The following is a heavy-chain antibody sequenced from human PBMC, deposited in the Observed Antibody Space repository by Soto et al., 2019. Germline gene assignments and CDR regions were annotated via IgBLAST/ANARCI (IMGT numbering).Heavy chain of an antibody. J-gene: IGHJ6*02. V-gene: IGHV3-23*01. CDR3: AKGRPAKSHYYYGLDV. Sequence: GGSLRLSCAASGFTFSNNAMNWVRQAPGKGLEWVSGISGTGYGTYYADSVKGRFTISGDSSNNTLYLQMNSLRGEDTAIYYCAKGRPAKSHYYYGLDVWGQGTPVTVSS. CDR1: GFTFSNNA. CDR2: ISGTGYGT.